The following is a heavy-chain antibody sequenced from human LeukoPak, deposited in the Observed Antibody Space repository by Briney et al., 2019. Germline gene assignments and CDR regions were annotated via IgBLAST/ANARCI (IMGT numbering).Heavy chain of an antibody. D-gene: IGHD3-10*01. CDR1: GGSFSGYF. J-gene: IGHJ4*02. CDR2: ITYSGST. CDR3: ARLWFGDGPHDY. V-gene: IGHV4-34*01. Sequence: SETLSLTCAVYGGSFSGYFWSWIRQPPGKGLEWIGEITYSGSTNYNPSLKSRVTISVDTSKNQFSLKLSSVTAADTAVYYCARLWFGDGPHDYWGQGTLVTVSS.